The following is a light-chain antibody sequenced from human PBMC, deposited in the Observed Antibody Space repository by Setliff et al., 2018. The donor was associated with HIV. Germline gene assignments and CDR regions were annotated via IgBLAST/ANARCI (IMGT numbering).Light chain of an antibody. CDR3: CLYAGRYTFV. Sequence: QSVLTQPHSVSGSRGQSVTFSCTGASRDVGAHNSVSWYQQHPGKAPKLILYDVSKRPPGVPARFSGFQSGNTASLIISGLQPEDEADYYCCLYAGRYTFVFGSGTKVTVL. CDR2: DVS. CDR1: SRDVGAHNS. J-gene: IGLJ1*01. V-gene: IGLV2-11*01.